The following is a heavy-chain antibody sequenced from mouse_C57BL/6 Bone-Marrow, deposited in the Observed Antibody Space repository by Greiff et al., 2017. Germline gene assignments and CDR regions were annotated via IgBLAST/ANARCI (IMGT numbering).Heavy chain of an antibody. D-gene: IGHD2-1*01. CDR3: ARWPLLFSWYAMDY. V-gene: IGHV1-80*01. Sequence: QVQLQQSGAELVKPGASVKISCKASGYAFSSYWMNWVKQRPGKGLEWIGQIYPGDGDTNYNGKFKGKATLTADKTSSTSYMQLSSLTSEDSAVYFCARWPLLFSWYAMDYWGQGTSVTVSS. CDR1: GYAFSSYW. CDR2: IYPGDGDT. J-gene: IGHJ4*01.